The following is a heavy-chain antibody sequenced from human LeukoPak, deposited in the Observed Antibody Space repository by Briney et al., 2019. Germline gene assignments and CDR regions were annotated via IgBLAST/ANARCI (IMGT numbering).Heavy chain of an antibody. D-gene: IGHD3-16*01. CDR1: GFTSIAYA. CDR2: ISGGGVTT. V-gene: IGHV3-23*01. J-gene: IGHJ6*02. CDR3: ARNQQLGGHSYYYYGMDV. Sequence: GGSLRLSCVGSGFTSIAYALTWARQAPGKGLEWVSGISGGGVTTYYADSVKGRSTISRDNSKNTPYLQMNSLRADDTAIYYCARNQQLGGHSYYYYGMDVWGQGTTVTVSS.